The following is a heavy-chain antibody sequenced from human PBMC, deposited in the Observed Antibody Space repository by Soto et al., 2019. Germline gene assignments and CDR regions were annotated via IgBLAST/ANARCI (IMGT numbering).Heavy chain of an antibody. D-gene: IGHD3-22*01. J-gene: IGHJ4*02. CDR3: ARSIVVVTSFDY. CDR2: INAGNGNT. V-gene: IGHV1-3*01. Sequence: ASVKVSCKASGYTFTSYAMHWVRQAPGQRLEWMGWINAGNGNTKYSQKFQGRVTITRDTSASTAYMELSSLRSEDTAVYYCARSIVVVTSFDYGGQGTLVTVSA. CDR1: GYTFTSYA.